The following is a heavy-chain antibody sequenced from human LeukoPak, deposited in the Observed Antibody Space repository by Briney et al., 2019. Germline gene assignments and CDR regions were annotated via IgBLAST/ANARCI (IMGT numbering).Heavy chain of an antibody. CDR3: ARGNGDYYDSSGYYPTLDY. V-gene: IGHV4-59*12. Sequence: SETLSLTCTVSGGSLSSYYWSWIRQPPGKGLEWIGYVYYSGSTNYNPSLKSRVTMSVDTSKNQFSLKLSSVTAADTAVYYCARGNGDYYDSSGYYPTLDYWGQGTLVTVSS. J-gene: IGHJ4*02. D-gene: IGHD3-22*01. CDR1: GGSLSSYY. CDR2: VYYSGST.